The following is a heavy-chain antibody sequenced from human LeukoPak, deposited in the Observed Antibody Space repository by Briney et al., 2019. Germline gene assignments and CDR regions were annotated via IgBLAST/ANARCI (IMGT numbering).Heavy chain of an antibody. J-gene: IGHJ4*02. V-gene: IGHV1-69*01. CDR3: ARPEGDFGYYYDSSGYYLPFDY. CDR1: GGTFISYA. Sequence: SVKVSCKASGGTFISYAISWVRQAPGQGLEWMGGIIPIFGTANYAQKFQGRVTITADESTSTAYMELSSLRSEDTAVYYCARPEGDFGYYYDSSGYYLPFDYWGQGTLVTVSS. D-gene: IGHD3-22*01. CDR2: IIPIFGTA.